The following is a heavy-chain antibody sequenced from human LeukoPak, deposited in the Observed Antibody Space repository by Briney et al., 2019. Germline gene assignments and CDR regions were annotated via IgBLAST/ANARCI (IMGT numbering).Heavy chain of an antibody. J-gene: IGHJ4*02. CDR3: ARGLGYCSSTSCWDYFDY. CDR2: MNPNSGNT. V-gene: IGHV1-8*03. CDR1: GYTFTSYD. Sequence: RWASVKVSCKASGYTFTSYDINWVRQATGQGLEWMGWMNPNSGNTGYAQKIQGRVTITRNTSISTAYMELSSLRSEDTAVYYCARGLGYCSSTSCWDYFDYWGQGTLVTVSS. D-gene: IGHD2-2*01.